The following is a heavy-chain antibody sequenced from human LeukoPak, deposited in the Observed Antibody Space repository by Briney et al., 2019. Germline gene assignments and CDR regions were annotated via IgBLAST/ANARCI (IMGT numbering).Heavy chain of an antibody. Sequence: GRSLRLSCAASGFTFSSYGMHWVRQAPGKGLEWVAVIWYDGSNKYYADTVKGRFTISRDNSKNTLYLQMNSLRAEDTAVYYCARDSDRQLEYWYFDLWGRGTLVTVSS. V-gene: IGHV3-33*01. J-gene: IGHJ2*01. CDR3: ARDSDRQLEYWYFDL. CDR1: GFTFSSYG. D-gene: IGHD6-13*01. CDR2: IWYDGSNK.